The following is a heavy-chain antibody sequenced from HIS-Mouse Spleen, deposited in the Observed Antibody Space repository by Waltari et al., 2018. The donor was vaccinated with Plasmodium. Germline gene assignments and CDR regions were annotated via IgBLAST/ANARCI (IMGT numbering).Heavy chain of an antibody. CDR2: IYSGGST. CDR1: GFTVRSNY. CDR3: ATPRVGGSYFDY. J-gene: IGHJ4*02. Sequence: EVPLVESGGGLVQPGGSLRLSCAASGFTVRSNYRSWFRQAPGQGLEWVSVIYSGGSTYYADSVKGRFTISRDNSKNTLYLQMNSLRAEDTAVYYCATPRVGGSYFDYWGQGTLVTVSS. V-gene: IGHV3-66*01. D-gene: IGHD1-26*01.